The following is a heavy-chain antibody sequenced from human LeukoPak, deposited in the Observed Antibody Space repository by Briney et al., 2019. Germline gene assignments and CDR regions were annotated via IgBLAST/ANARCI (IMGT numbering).Heavy chain of an antibody. CDR1: GGSFSGYY. J-gene: IGHJ4*02. CDR3: ARTGRLLWFGELSGYFDY. V-gene: IGHV4-34*01. Sequence: PSETLSLTCAVYGGSFSGYYWSWIRQPPGKGLEWIGEINHSGSTNYNPSLNSRVTVSVDTSKNQFSLKLSSVTAADTAVYYCARTGRLLWFGELSGYFDYWGQGTLVTVSS. D-gene: IGHD3-10*01. CDR2: INHSGST.